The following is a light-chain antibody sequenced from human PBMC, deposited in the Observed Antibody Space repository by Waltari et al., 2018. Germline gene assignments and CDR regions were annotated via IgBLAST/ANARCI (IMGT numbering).Light chain of an antibody. CDR1: RSNIGSNP. CDR2: RNN. J-gene: IGLJ2*01. V-gene: IGLV1-47*01. Sequence: QSVLTQPPSASGTPGQRVTISCSGSRSNIGSNPVYWFHQLPGTAPKLLISRNNERPVGVPYRVSGSKSGTSAARAISGLRSDDEADYYCAAWDDSLSGPVFGGGTNLTVL. CDR3: AAWDDSLSGPV.